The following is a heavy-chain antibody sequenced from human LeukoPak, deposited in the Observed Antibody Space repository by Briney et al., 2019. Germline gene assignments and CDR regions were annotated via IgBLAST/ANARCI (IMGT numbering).Heavy chain of an antibody. CDR3: ASGRHDFVH. CDR2: INQDGSEK. D-gene: IGHD3-16*01. CDR1: GFTFSSYW. Sequence: QPGGSLRLSCAASGFTFSSYWMTWVRQVPGKGLEWVANINQDGSEKNCVDSVKSRFTISRDNAKNSLYLQMNSLRAEDTAVYYCASGRHDFVHWGHGTLVTVSS. V-gene: IGHV3-7*01. J-gene: IGHJ4*01.